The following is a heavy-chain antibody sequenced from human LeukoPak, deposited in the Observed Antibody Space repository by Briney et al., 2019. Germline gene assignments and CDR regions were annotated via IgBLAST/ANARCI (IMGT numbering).Heavy chain of an antibody. Sequence: GGSLRLSCAASGFTFSSYGMHWVRQDPGKGLEWVAFIRYDGSNKYYAASVKGRFTISRDNSKNTLYLQMNSLRAEDTAVYYCAKGDGYNPFDYWGQGTLVTVSS. V-gene: IGHV3-30*02. CDR2: IRYDGSNK. J-gene: IGHJ4*02. CDR1: GFTFSSYG. D-gene: IGHD5-24*01. CDR3: AKGDGYNPFDY.